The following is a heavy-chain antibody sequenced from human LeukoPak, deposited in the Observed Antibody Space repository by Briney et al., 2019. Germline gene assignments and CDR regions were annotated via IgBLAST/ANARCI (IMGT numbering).Heavy chain of an antibody. CDR2: ITSSSGTM. V-gene: IGHV3-48*01. Sequence: GGSLRLSCAASGFTFSSFTMNWVRQAPGKGLEWVSYITSSSGTMYYADSVRGRFTISRDNAKNSLYLQMNSLRAQDTAVYYCARGWGTLDYWSQGPQVTVSS. J-gene: IGHJ4*02. CDR3: ARGWGTLDY. CDR1: GFTFSSFT. D-gene: IGHD7-27*01.